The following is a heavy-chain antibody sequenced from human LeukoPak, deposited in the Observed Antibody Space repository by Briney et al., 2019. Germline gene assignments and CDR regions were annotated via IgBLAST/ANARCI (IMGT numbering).Heavy chain of an antibody. CDR3: ATGYSSSWYTSYYYGMDV. D-gene: IGHD6-13*01. CDR1: GGSISSYY. V-gene: IGHV4-59*01. CDR2: IYYSGST. Sequence: PSETLSLTCTVSGGSISSYYWSWIRQPPGKGLEWIGYIYYSGSTNYNPSLKSRVTISVDTSKKQFSLKLSSVTAADTAVYYCATGYSSSWYTSYYYGMDVWGQGTTVTVSS. J-gene: IGHJ6*02.